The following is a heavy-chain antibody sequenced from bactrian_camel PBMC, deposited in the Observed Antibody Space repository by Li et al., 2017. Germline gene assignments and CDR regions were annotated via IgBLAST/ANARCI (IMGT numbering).Heavy chain of an antibody. V-gene: IGHV3S53*01. J-gene: IGHJ4*01. CDR1: KDIRSTNC. CDR2: TDSNGSP. Sequence: HVQLVESGGGSVQTGGSLRLSCEASKDIRSTNCVGWFRQAPGKEREEVATTDSNGSPTYAASVKGRFTISRDNAKNILYLQLNSLKTDDTAMYHCAERQRGLGQGTQVTVS.